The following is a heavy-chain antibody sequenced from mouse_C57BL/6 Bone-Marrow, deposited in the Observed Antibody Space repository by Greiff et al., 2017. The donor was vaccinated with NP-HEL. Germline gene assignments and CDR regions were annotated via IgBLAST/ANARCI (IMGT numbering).Heavy chain of an antibody. CDR2: ISNGGGST. Sequence: EVMLVESGGGLVQPGGSLTLSCAASGFTFSDYYMYWVRQTPEKRLEWVAHISNGGGSTYSPDPVKGRFTISRDNAKNTLYLQRSRLKSEDTAMYYCARHEGYSNYRGGNYAMDYWGQGTSVTVSS. D-gene: IGHD2-5*01. CDR3: ARHEGYSNYRGGNYAMDY. J-gene: IGHJ4*01. V-gene: IGHV5-12*01. CDR1: GFTFSDYY.